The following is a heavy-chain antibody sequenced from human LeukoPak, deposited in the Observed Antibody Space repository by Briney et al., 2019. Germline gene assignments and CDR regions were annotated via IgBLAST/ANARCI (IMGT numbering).Heavy chain of an antibody. CDR2: IKQDGSEK. CDR3: ARDHLSRFDY. J-gene: IGHJ4*02. CDR1: GFTFVGYW. Sequence: PGGSLRLSCAAFGFTFVGYWMTWVRQAPGKGLEWVANIKQDGSEKYYVDSVKGRFTISRDNAKNSLYLQMNSLRAEDTAVYCGARDHLSRFDYWGQGTLVSVSS. V-gene: IGHV3-7*01. D-gene: IGHD3-3*02.